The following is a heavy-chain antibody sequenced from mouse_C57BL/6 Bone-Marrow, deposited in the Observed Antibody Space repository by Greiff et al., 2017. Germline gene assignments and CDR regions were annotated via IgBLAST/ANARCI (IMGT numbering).Heavy chain of an antibody. V-gene: IGHV7-1*01. Sequence: EVKLVESGGVLVQSGRSLRLSCATSGFTFSDFYMEWVRQAPGKGLEWIAASRNKANDYTTEYSASVKGRFIVSRDTSQSILYLQMNALRAEDTAIYYCARDDYYGSSSWFAYWGQGTLVTVSA. CDR2: SRNKANDYTT. CDR1: GFTFSDFY. J-gene: IGHJ3*01. CDR3: ARDDYYGSSSWFAY. D-gene: IGHD1-1*01.